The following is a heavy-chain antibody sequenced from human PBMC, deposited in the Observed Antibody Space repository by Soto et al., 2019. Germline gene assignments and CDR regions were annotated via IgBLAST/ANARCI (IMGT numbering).Heavy chain of an antibody. CDR3: TRDASRDSSARGWFDP. CDR1: GFTFRSFT. Sequence: LRLSCAASGFTFRSFTMNWVRQAPGKGLEWASTISSNSAYIYYTDALRGRFTISRDNAKNSLHLQMNSLRAEDTAVYYCTRDASRDSSARGWFDPWGPGTLVTVSS. D-gene: IGHD6-13*01. CDR2: ISSNSAYI. V-gene: IGHV3-21*01. J-gene: IGHJ5*02.